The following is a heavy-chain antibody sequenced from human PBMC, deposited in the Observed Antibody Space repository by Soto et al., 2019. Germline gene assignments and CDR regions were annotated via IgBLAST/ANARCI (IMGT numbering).Heavy chain of an antibody. CDR3: TRDASRDSSARGWFDP. CDR1: GFTFRSFT. Sequence: LRLSCAASGFTFRSFTMNWVRQAPGKGLEWASTISSNSAYIYYTDALRGRFTISRDNAKNSLHLQMNSLRAEDTAVYYCTRDASRDSSARGWFDPWGPGTLVTVSS. D-gene: IGHD6-13*01. CDR2: ISSNSAYI. V-gene: IGHV3-21*01. J-gene: IGHJ5*02.